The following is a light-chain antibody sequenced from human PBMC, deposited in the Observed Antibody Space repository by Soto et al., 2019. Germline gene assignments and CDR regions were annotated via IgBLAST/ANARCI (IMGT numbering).Light chain of an antibody. CDR3: QQYSDSPPT. Sequence: EIVLTQSPATLSSFPGDRVTLSCRASQYINTRLAWYQHRPGQAPRLLIYQTSIRATGIPDRFSGSGSGTDFTLTIDRPEPEDFAMYYCQQYSDSPPTFGQGTKV. J-gene: IGKJ1*01. V-gene: IGKV3-20*01. CDR1: QYINTR. CDR2: QTS.